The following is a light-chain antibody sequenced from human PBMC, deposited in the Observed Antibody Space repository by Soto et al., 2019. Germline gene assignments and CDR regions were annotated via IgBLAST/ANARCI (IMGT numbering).Light chain of an antibody. Sequence: EIVLTQSPGTLSLSPGERATLSCRASQSVSSNYLAWYQQKPGQAPRLLIYDASNRATGIPARFSGSGSGTDFTLTISSLEPEDFAVYYCQQRSNWPRAFGGGTKVDIK. CDR1: QSVSSNY. CDR2: DAS. CDR3: QQRSNWPRA. V-gene: IGKV3-11*01. J-gene: IGKJ4*01.